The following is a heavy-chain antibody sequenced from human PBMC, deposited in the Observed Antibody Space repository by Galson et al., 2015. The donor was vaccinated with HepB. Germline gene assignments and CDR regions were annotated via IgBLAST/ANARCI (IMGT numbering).Heavy chain of an antibody. J-gene: IGHJ4*02. CDR2: ISSSSSTI. Sequence: SLRLSCAASGFTFSSYSMNWVRQAPGKGLEWVSYISSSSSTIYYADSVKGRFTISRDNAKNSLYLQMNSLRDEDTAVYYCARSQYCSSTSCYTSRVELRGVYFDYWGQGTLVTVSS. CDR1: GFTFSSYS. V-gene: IGHV3-48*02. D-gene: IGHD2-2*02. CDR3: ARSQYCSSTSCYTSRVELRGVYFDY.